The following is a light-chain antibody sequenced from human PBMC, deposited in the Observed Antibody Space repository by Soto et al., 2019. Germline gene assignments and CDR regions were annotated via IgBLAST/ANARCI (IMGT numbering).Light chain of an antibody. J-gene: IGLJ1*01. CDR2: DVS. V-gene: IGLV2-14*01. CDR1: SSDVGGSNY. CDR3: SSYTSSSLYV. Sequence: QSVLTQPASVSGSPGQSITISCTGTSSDVGGSNYVSWYQQLPGKAPNLMIYDVSDRPSGVSNRFSGSKSGNTASLTISGLQAEDEADYYCSSYTSSSLYVFGTGTKLTVL.